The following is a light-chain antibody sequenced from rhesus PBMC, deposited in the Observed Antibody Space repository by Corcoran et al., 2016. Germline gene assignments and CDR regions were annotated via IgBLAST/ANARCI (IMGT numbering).Light chain of an antibody. CDR3: QHGYRSSYS. V-gene: IGKV1-74*01. Sequence: DIQMTQSPSSLSASVGDRVTITRRASENVNNYLNWYQQKPGKAPKLLIYKASPLQSGVPSRVSGSGSGTDYTFTINSMQPEDVVTYFCQHGYRSSYSVGQGTKVEIK. J-gene: IGKJ2*01. CDR1: ENVNNY. CDR2: KAS.